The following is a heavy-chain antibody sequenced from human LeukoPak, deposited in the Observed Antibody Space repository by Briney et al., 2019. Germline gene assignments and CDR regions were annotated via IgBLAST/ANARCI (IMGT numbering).Heavy chain of an antibody. D-gene: IGHD3-22*01. J-gene: IGHJ4*02. V-gene: IGHV3-30-3*01. CDR1: GFTFSSYA. CDR3: AREYYYDSSGYVMGPDY. CDR2: ISYDGSNK. Sequence: GGSPRLSCAASGFTFSSYAMHWVRQAPGKGLEWVAVISYDGSNKYYADSVKGRFTISRDSSKNTLYLQMNSLRAEDTAVYHCAREYYYDSSGYVMGPDYWGQGTLVTVSS.